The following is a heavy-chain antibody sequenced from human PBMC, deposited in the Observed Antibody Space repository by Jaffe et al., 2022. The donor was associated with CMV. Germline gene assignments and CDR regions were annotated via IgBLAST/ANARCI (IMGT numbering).Heavy chain of an antibody. CDR3: ARDGSSSWFAYLFDY. CDR1: GFTFSSYS. Sequence: EVQLVESGGGLVQPGGSLRLSCAASGFTFSSYSMNWVRQAPGKGLEWVSYISSSSSTIYYADSVKGRFTISRDNAKNSLYLQMNSLRDEDTAVYYCARDGSSSWFAYLFDYWGQGTLVTVSS. D-gene: IGHD6-13*01. J-gene: IGHJ4*02. CDR2: ISSSSSTI. V-gene: IGHV3-48*02.